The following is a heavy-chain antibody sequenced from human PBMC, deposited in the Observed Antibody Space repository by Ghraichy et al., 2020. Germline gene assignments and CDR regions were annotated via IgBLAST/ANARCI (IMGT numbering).Heavy chain of an antibody. J-gene: IGHJ6*02. CDR3: ARDNYGSGSYYSQSPGYYYGMDV. V-gene: IGHV4-59*01. CDR2: VYYSGST. D-gene: IGHD3-10*01. CDR1: GGSISSYY. Sequence: SETLSLTCTVSGGSISSYYWSWIRQPPGKGLEWIGCVYYSGSTNYNPSLKSRVTIYVDTSKNQFSLRLSSVTAADTAVYYCARDNYGSGSYYSQSPGYYYGMDVWGQGTPVTVSS.